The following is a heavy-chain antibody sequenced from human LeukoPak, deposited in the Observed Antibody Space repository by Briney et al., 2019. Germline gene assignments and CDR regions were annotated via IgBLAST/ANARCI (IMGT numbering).Heavy chain of an antibody. CDR3: AREREYYYGSGSYPYGMDV. Sequence: ASVKVSCKASGYTFTVYYMHWVRQAPGQGLEWMGWINPNSGGTNYAQKFQGRVTMTRDTSISTAYMELSRLRSDDTAVYYCAREREYYYGSGSYPYGMDVWGQGTTVTVSS. CDR1: GYTFTVYY. CDR2: INPNSGGT. J-gene: IGHJ6*02. D-gene: IGHD3-10*01. V-gene: IGHV1-2*02.